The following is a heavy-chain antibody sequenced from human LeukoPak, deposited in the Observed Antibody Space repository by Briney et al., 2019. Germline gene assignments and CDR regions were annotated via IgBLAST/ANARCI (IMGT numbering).Heavy chain of an antibody. Sequence: GSPGLSCAAAGLHFSSYGKHWVRQAPGQGLEGGAVIWYDGSNKYYADSVKGRFTISRDNSKNTLYLQMNSLRAEDTAVYYCARESLDSSGWYDYWGQGTLVTVSS. CDR2: IWYDGSNK. D-gene: IGHD6-19*01. V-gene: IGHV3-33*08. J-gene: IGHJ4*02. CDR1: GLHFSSYG. CDR3: ARESLDSSGWYDY.